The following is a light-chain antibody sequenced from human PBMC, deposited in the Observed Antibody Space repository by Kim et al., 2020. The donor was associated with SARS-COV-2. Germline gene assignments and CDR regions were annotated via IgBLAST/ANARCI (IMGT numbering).Light chain of an antibody. CDR1: QSVSNN. V-gene: IGKV3-15*01. Sequence: EIVMTQSPATLSVSPGERATISCRASQSVSNNLAWYQHKPGQPPRLLIYGASTRATGVPARFSGSGSGTDFTLTVSSLQSEDFAVYYCHQYNDWPPGDTFGQGTKLDI. CDR3: HQYNDWPPGDT. J-gene: IGKJ2*01. CDR2: GAS.